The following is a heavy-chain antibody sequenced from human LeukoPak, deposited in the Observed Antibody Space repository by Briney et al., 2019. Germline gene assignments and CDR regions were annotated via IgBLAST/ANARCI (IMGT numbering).Heavy chain of an antibody. Sequence: SQTLSLTCAISGDSVSSNSAAWNWIRQSPSRGLEWLGRTYYRSKWYNDYAVSVKSRITINPDTSKNQFSLKLSSVTAADTAVYYCARDLLLWFGDHYYGMDVWGQGTTVTVSS. CDR3: ARDLLLWFGDHYYGMDV. V-gene: IGHV6-1*01. J-gene: IGHJ6*02. D-gene: IGHD3-10*01. CDR1: GDSVSSNSAA. CDR2: TYYRSKWYN.